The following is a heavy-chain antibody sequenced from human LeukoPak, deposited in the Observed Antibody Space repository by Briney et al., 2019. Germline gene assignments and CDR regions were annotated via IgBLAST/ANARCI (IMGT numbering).Heavy chain of an antibody. V-gene: IGHV3-23*01. Sequence: GGSLRLSCAASGFTFSSYAMFWVRQTPGKGLEWVSAISGSISGSGGKTYYADSVKGRFTISRDNSKNTLLLQMNSLRAEDTAVYYCAKHTAMVGRRDDFDYWGQGTLVTVSS. CDR2: ISGSISGSGGKT. CDR1: GFTFSSYA. J-gene: IGHJ4*02. D-gene: IGHD5-18*01. CDR3: AKHTAMVGRRDDFDY.